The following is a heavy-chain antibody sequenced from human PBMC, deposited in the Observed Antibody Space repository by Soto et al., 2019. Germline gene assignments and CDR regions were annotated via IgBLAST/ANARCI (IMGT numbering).Heavy chain of an antibody. D-gene: IGHD3-3*01. Sequence: QVQLVQAGAEVKKPGASVKVSCKASGYTFTSYDINRVRQATGQGLEWMGWMNPNRGNTGYAQKFQGRVTMTRHTSISTAYMELSSLSSEDTAVYYCARRGSGYYFRNWFDPWGQGTLVTVSS. J-gene: IGHJ5*02. CDR1: GYTFTSYD. CDR2: MNPNRGNT. CDR3: ARRGSGYYFRNWFDP. V-gene: IGHV1-8*01.